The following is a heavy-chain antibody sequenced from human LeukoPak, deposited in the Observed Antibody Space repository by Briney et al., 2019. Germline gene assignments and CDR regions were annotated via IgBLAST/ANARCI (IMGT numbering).Heavy chain of an antibody. CDR1: GGSISTSNYY. Sequence: KTSETLSLTCTVSGGSISTSNYYWGWIRQPPGKGLEWIGNIFYSGSTYYSPSLKSRVTISLDTSRNQFSLKLNSVTAADTAVYYCARVVDTPMVLSGAIDIWGQGTVVSVSS. J-gene: IGHJ3*02. V-gene: IGHV4-39*07. CDR2: IFYSGST. D-gene: IGHD5-18*01. CDR3: ARVVDTPMVLSGAIDI.